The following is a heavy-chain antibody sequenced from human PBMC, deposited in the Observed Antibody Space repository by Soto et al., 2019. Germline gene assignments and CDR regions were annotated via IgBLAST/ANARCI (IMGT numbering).Heavy chain of an antibody. CDR3: ARGGSLWFGELSAYYYGMDV. Sequence: QVQLVQSGAEVKKPGASVKVSCKASGYTFTGYYMHWVRQAPGQGLEWMGWINPNSGGTNYAQKFQGWVTMTRDTSISPAYMELSRLRSDDTAVYYCARGGSLWFGELSAYYYGMDVWGQGTTVTVSS. D-gene: IGHD3-10*01. J-gene: IGHJ6*02. CDR1: GYTFTGYY. CDR2: INPNSGGT. V-gene: IGHV1-2*04.